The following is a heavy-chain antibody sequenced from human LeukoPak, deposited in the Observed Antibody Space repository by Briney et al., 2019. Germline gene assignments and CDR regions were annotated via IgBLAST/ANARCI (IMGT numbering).Heavy chain of an antibody. J-gene: IGHJ4*02. D-gene: IGHD3-22*01. Sequence: KTGGSLRLSCAASGFTFSNSAMNWVRQAPGKGLEWVSSINDVSSHIYYADSVKGRFTISRNNANNSVSLQMNNLRAEDTAVYYCARDSTYYLRYGYFDSWGQGILVTVSS. V-gene: IGHV3-21*06. CDR2: INDVSSHI. CDR1: GFTFSNSA. CDR3: ARDSTYYLRYGYFDS.